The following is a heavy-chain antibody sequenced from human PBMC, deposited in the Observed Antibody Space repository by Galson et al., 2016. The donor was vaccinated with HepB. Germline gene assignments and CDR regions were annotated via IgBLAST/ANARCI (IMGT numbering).Heavy chain of an antibody. CDR2: TSWNSGSI. Sequence: SLRLSCAASGFTFDDYAMHWVRQAPGKGLEWVSGTSWNSGSIGYADSVKGRFTISRDNSKNTRYMQVNSLRAEDTAVYYCSKGEFDFWGGHQSFEYWGQGTLVTVSS. D-gene: IGHD3-3*01. V-gene: IGHV3-9*01. J-gene: IGHJ4*02. CDR1: GFTFDDYA. CDR3: SKGEFDFWGGHQSFEY.